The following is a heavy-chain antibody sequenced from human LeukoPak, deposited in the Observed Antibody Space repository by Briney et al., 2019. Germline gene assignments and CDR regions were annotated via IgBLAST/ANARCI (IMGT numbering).Heavy chain of an antibody. J-gene: IGHJ6*03. CDR1: GGTFSSYA. CDR3: ARDRSYQLLYYYYMDV. CDR2: IIPIFGTA. Sequence: GASVKVSCKASGGTFSSYAISWVRQAPGQGLEWMGGIIPIFGTANYAQKFQGRVTITADESTSTAYMELSSLRSEDTAVYYCARDRSYQLLYYYYMDVWGKGTTVTVSS. V-gene: IGHV1-69*13. D-gene: IGHD2-2*01.